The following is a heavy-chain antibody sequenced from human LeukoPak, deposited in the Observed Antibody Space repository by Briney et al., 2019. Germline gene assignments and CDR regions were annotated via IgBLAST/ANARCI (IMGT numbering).Heavy chain of an antibody. CDR3: AKSVASDAY. Sequence: GRSLRLSCAASGFTFGGYGMHWVRQAPGKGLEWLAVISYDGNNKYYADSVRGRFTISRDNSKNTLYLQMNSLRPEDTAVYYCAKSVASDAYWGQGTLVTVSS. D-gene: IGHD5-12*01. CDR1: GFTFGGYG. CDR2: ISYDGNNK. V-gene: IGHV3-30*18. J-gene: IGHJ4*02.